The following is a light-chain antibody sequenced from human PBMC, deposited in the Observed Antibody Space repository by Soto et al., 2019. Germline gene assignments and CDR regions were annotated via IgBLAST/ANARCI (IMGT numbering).Light chain of an antibody. CDR3: QQYNSYSLT. Sequence: DIQMTQSPSTLSASIGDRVTITCLASRSISTWLAWYQQKPGKAPKLLIYDASSLESGVPSRFSGSGSGTEFTLTISSLQPDDFAIYYCQQYNSYSLTFGQGTKVDIK. CDR2: DAS. J-gene: IGKJ1*01. CDR1: RSISTW. V-gene: IGKV1-5*01.